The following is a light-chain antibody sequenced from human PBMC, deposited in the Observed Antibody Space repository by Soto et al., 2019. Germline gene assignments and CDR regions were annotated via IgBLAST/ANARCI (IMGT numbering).Light chain of an antibody. CDR2: EVN. CDR3: SSYAGSNTHCV. Sequence: QSVLTHPPSASWSPGHSVTISCTGTSSDVGGYKYVSWYQQHPGKAPKLMIYEVNNRPSGVPDRFSGSKSGNTASLTVSGLQAEDEADYYCSSYAGSNTHCVFGTGTKVTVL. J-gene: IGLJ1*01. CDR1: SSDVGGYKY. V-gene: IGLV2-8*01.